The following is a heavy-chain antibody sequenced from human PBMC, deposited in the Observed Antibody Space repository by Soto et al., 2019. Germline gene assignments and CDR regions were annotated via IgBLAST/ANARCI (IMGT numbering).Heavy chain of an antibody. CDR2: IIPILGIA. V-gene: IGHV1-69*04. CDR1: GGTFSSYT. J-gene: IGHJ6*03. CDR3: ARDRVVAATSPYYYYYYMDV. Sequence: SVKVSCKASGGTFSSYTISWVRQAPGQGLEWMGRIIPILGIANYAQKFQGRVTITADKSTSTAYMELSSLRSEDTAVYYCARDRVVAATSPYYYYYYMDVWRKGTTVTVSS. D-gene: IGHD2-15*01.